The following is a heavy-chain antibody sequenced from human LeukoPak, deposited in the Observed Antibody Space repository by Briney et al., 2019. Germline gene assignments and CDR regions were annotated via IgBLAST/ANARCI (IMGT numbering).Heavy chain of an antibody. D-gene: IGHD2-2*01. Sequence: GASVKVSCKTSGYTFTGYYMRWVRQAPGQGLEWMGGIKPDRGGKDYAQKVQDRVTMTKDTFISTAYLELSRPTSGVMAVYYCARDSGCCSPTGCHYFDLWAQGTLDSVSS. CDR1: GYTFTGYY. V-gene: IGHV1-2*02. CDR3: ARDSGCCSPTGCHYFDL. CDR2: IKPDRGGK. J-gene: IGHJ4*02.